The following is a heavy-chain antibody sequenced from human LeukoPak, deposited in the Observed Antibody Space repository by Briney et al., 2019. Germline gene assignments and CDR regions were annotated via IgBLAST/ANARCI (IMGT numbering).Heavy chain of an antibody. CDR2: IYHSGST. D-gene: IGHD6-13*01. Sequence: SETLSLTCAVSGYSISSGYYWGRIRQPPGKGLEWIGSIYHSGSTYYNPSLKSRVTISVDTSKNQFSLKLSSVTAADTAVYYCARIYSSSWYVQDAFDIWGQGTMVTVSS. CDR1: GYSISSGYY. J-gene: IGHJ3*02. V-gene: IGHV4-38-2*01. CDR3: ARIYSSSWYVQDAFDI.